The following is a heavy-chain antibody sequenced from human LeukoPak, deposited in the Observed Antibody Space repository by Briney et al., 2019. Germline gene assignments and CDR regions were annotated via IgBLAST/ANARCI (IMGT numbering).Heavy chain of an antibody. V-gene: IGHV1-69*06. CDR2: IIPIFGTA. CDR3: ARGYDILTGYEDDAFDI. J-gene: IGHJ3*02. CDR1: GGTFSSYA. D-gene: IGHD3-9*01. Sequence: ASVKVSCTASGGTFSSYAISWVRQAPGQGLEWMGGIIPIFGTANYAQKFQGRVTITADKSTSTAYTELSSLRSEDTAVYYCARGYDILTGYEDDAFDIWGQGTMVTVSS.